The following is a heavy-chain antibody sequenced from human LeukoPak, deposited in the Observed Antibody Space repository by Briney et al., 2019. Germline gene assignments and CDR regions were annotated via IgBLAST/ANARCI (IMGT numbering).Heavy chain of an antibody. CDR2: INRDGSST. J-gene: IGHJ4*02. Sequence: GGSLRLSCAASGFTFSRYWMHWVRHAPGKGLVWVSRINRDGSSTSYADSVKGRFTISRDNAKNTLYLQMNSLRAEDTAVYYCAKRYYDSSGYYFGYWGQGTLVTVSS. CDR3: AKRYYDSSGYYFGY. D-gene: IGHD3-22*01. V-gene: IGHV3-74*01. CDR1: GFTFSRYW.